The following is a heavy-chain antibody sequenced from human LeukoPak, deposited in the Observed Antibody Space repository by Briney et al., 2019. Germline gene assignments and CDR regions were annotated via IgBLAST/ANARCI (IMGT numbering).Heavy chain of an antibody. V-gene: IGHV4-34*01. Sequence: SETLSLTCTVYGGSFSGYYWSWIRQPPGKGLEWIGEIYHSGSTNYNPSLKSRVTISVDTSKKQFSLKLSSETSADTSVYYCARGGGNCRGGTCHSDHWGQGTLVTVSS. CDR1: GGSFSGYY. CDR2: IYHSGST. CDR3: ARGGGNCRGGTCHSDH. J-gene: IGHJ4*02. D-gene: IGHD2-15*01.